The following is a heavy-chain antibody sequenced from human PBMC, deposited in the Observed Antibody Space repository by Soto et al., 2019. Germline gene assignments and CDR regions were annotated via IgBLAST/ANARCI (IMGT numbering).Heavy chain of an antibody. CDR3: ARDCSGGSCQY. V-gene: IGHV3-7*01. Sequence: GGSLILSCAASGFTLSYYWMSWVRQAPGKGLEWVANIKEDGSEKYYVDSVKGRFTISRDNAQNSVFLQMNSLRAEDTAIYYCARDCSGGSCQYWGQGTLVTVSS. J-gene: IGHJ4*02. D-gene: IGHD2-15*01. CDR2: IKEDGSEK. CDR1: GFTLSYYW.